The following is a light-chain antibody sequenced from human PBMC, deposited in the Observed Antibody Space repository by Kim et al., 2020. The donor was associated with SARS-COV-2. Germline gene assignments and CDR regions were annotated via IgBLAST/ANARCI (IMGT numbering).Light chain of an antibody. CDR3: QEYSAYLRT. CDR2: KAS. CDR1: QSISTW. V-gene: IGKV1-5*03. Sequence: DIQMTQSPSTLSASVGDRVTITFRASQSISTWLAWYQQKAGKAPKLLIYKASILESGVPSRFSGSGSGTEFTLTISSLQPDDFATYYCQEYSAYLRTFGQGTKVDIK. J-gene: IGKJ1*01.